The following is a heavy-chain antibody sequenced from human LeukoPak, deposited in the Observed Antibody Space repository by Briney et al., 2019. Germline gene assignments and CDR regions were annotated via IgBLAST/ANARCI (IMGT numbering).Heavy chain of an antibody. Sequence: ASVTVSCTASGYTFTGYYMYWVRQAPGQGLEWMGWINPNSGGTNYAQKFQGRVTMTRDTSISTAYTELSRLRSDDTAVYYCARGGYYDILTGYYRHLDYWGQGTLVTVSS. D-gene: IGHD3-9*01. CDR1: GYTFTGYY. V-gene: IGHV1-2*02. J-gene: IGHJ4*02. CDR2: INPNSGGT. CDR3: ARGGYYDILTGYYRHLDY.